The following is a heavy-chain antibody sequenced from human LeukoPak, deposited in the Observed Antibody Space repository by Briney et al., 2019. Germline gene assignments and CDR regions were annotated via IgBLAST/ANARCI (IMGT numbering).Heavy chain of an antibody. CDR2: IYYSGST. Sequence: PSETLSLTCTVSGGSISSYYWSWIRQPPGKGLEWIGYIYYSGSTNYNPSLKSRVTISVDTSKNQFSLKLSSVTAADTAVYYCARDYFDAFDIWGQGTMVTVSS. CDR1: GGSISSYY. D-gene: IGHD2/OR15-2a*01. V-gene: IGHV4-59*01. CDR3: ARDYFDAFDI. J-gene: IGHJ3*02.